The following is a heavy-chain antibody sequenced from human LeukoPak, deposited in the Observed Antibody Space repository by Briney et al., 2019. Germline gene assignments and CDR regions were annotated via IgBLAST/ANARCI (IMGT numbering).Heavy chain of an antibody. Sequence: ASETLSLTCTVSGGSISSYYWSWIRQPPGKGLEWIGYIYYSGSTNYNPSLKSRVTISVDTSKNQFSLKLSSVTAADTAVYYCATGPGAARYFDYWGQGTLVTVSS. J-gene: IGHJ4*02. CDR1: GGSISSYY. D-gene: IGHD6-6*01. CDR3: ATGPGAARYFDY. CDR2: IYYSGST. V-gene: IGHV4-59*12.